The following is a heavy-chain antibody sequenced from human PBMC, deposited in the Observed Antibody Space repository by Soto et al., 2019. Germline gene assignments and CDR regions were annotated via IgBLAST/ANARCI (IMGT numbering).Heavy chain of an antibody. D-gene: IGHD4-17*01. Sequence: QVHLQESGPGLVKPSETLSLTCTVSGGSISGYYWSWIRQPPGRGLEWIGYIYYSGSTNYNASLKSLVTLSVSRSKHQFSLKVSSVTASDTAVYYCARLGKPDGDTVVSVSNYYYMDVWGKGSTVTVSS. CDR2: IYYSGST. J-gene: IGHJ6*03. CDR1: GGSISGYY. V-gene: IGHV4-59*08. CDR3: ARLGKPDGDTVVSVSNYYYMDV.